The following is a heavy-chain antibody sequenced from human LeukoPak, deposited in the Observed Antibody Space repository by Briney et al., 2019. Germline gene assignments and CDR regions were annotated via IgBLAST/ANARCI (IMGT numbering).Heavy chain of an antibody. CDR1: GGSISSYY. J-gene: IGHJ6*03. CDR3: ARAGRYSSLYPADYYYMDV. D-gene: IGHD6-13*01. Sequence: SETLSLTCTVSGGSISSYYWSWIRQPPGKGLEWIGYIYYSGSTNYNPSLKSRVTISVDTSKNQFSLKLSSVTAADTAVYCCARAGRYSSLYPADYYYMDVWGKGTTVTVS. CDR2: IYYSGST. V-gene: IGHV4-59*12.